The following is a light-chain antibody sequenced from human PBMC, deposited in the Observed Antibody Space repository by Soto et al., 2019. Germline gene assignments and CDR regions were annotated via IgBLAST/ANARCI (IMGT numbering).Light chain of an antibody. CDR3: LLFHGDGQV. V-gene: IGLV7-43*01. Sequence: QAVVTQEPSLTVSPGGTVTITCASNTGAVTSGYYPNWFQQKPGQAPRALIYSTINKHSWTPARFSGYLLGGKAALTLSGVQPEDEAEYYCLLFHGDGQVFGGGTKLTVL. CDR1: TGAVTSGYY. J-gene: IGLJ2*01. CDR2: STI.